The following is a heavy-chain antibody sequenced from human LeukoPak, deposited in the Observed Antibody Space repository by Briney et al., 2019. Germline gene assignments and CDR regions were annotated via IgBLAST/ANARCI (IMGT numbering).Heavy chain of an antibody. V-gene: IGHV3-23*01. CDR1: GFTFSSYT. CDR3: ARRTGSYLLFDY. Sequence: GGSLRLSCAASGFTFSSYTMSWVRQTPEKGLEWVSSISGSGGSTYSADSLKGRFTISRDNSKNTLYLQMNSLRADDTAVYYCARRTGSYLLFDYWGQGTLVTVSS. D-gene: IGHD1-26*01. CDR2: ISGSGGST. J-gene: IGHJ4*02.